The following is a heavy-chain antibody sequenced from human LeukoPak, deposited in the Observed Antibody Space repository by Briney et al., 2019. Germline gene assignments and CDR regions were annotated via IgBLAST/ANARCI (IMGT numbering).Heavy chain of an antibody. V-gene: IGHV3-53*01. CDR1: GFTVSTNY. Sequence: GGSLRLSCAASGFTVSTNYMSWVRQAPGKGLEWVSVIYSGGSTYYADSAKGRFTISRDNSKNTLYLQMNSLRAEDTAVYHCARDLVGVPAAIGYWGRGTLVTVSS. CDR3: ARDLVGVPAAIGY. J-gene: IGHJ4*02. CDR2: IYSGGST. D-gene: IGHD2-2*01.